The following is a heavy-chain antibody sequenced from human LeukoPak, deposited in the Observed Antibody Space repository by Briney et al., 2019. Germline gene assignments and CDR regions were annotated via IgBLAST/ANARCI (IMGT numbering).Heavy chain of an antibody. D-gene: IGHD3-22*01. V-gene: IGHV3-53*01. J-gene: IGHJ4*02. CDR1: GFTVSSNY. Sequence: GGSLRLSCAASGFTVSSNYMSWVRQAPGKGLEWVSVIYSGGSTYYADSAKGRFTISRDNSENKMYLQMNSLRAEDTAAYYCARAQYYYDSSGYYYPYYFDYWGQGTLVTVSS. CDR2: IYSGGST. CDR3: ARAQYYYDSSGYYYPYYFDY.